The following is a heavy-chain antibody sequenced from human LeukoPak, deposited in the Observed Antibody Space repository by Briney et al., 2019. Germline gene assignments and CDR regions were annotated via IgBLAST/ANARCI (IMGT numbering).Heavy chain of an antibody. D-gene: IGHD2-15*01. CDR1: GGYISSSSYY. V-gene: IGHV4-39*07. CDR2: IYDSENT. J-gene: IGHJ6*03. CDR3: ARLGYCSGGSCYYYYYMDV. Sequence: SETLSLTCTVSGGYISSSSYYWGWMRQPPGKVLEWIGSIYDSENTYYNPSLKSRVTISVDTSKNQFSLKLSSVTAADTAVYYCARLGYCSGGSCYYYYYMDVWGKGTTVTVSS.